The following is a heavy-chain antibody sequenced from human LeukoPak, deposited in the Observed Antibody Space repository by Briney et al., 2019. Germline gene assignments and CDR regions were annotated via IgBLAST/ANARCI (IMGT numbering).Heavy chain of an antibody. CDR2: IYSGGST. J-gene: IGHJ4*02. CDR1: GFIVSSNY. V-gene: IGHV3-66*01. D-gene: IGHD3-16*01. CDR3: ARDMITFGSYYLDY. Sequence: PGGSLRLSCAASGFIVSSNYRSWVRQAPGKGLEWVSDIYSGGSTYYTDSVRGRFTISRDNSKNTLYLQMNSLRAEDTAVYYCARDMITFGSYYLDYWGQGTLVTVSS.